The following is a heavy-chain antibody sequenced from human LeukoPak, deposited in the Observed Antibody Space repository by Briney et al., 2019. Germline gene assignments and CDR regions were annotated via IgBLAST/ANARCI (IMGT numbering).Heavy chain of an antibody. D-gene: IGHD3-3*01. CDR2: IYSGGST. CDR1: GFTVSSNY. V-gene: IGHV3-53*01. J-gene: IGHJ6*04. CDR3: ATATTEYYDFWSGYPPGMDV. Sequence: GGSLRLSCAASGFTVSSNYMSWVRQAPGKGLEWVSVIYSGGSTYYADSVKGRFTISRDNSKNTLYLQMNSLRAEDTAVYYCATATTEYYDFWSGYPPGMDVWGKGTTVTVSS.